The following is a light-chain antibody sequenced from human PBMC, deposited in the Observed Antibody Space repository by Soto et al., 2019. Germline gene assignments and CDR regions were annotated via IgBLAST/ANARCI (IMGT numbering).Light chain of an antibody. CDR1: SSNIGAGYD. CDR2: GNS. Sequence: QLVLTQPPSVSGAPGQRVTISCTGSSSNIGAGYDVHWYQQLPGTAPKLLIYGNSNRPSGVPDRFSGSKSGTSASPAITGLQAEDEADYYCQSYDSSLSGSDYVFGTGTKLTVL. J-gene: IGLJ1*01. V-gene: IGLV1-40*01. CDR3: QSYDSSLSGSDYV.